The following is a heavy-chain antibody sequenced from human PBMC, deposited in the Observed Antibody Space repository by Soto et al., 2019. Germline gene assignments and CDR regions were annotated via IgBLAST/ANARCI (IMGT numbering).Heavy chain of an antibody. CDR3: ARPDYYGSGTHYFGL. D-gene: IGHD3-10*01. CDR1: GGSISDISYY. V-gene: IGHV4-39*01. Sequence: PSETLSLTCTVSGGSISDISYYLDWIRQPPGKGLEWIGTFYYTGRSDYNPSLKSRVTISVDTSNNQVSLKLTSVTAADTAVYYCARPDYYGSGTHYFGLWGQGTLVTVSS. CDR2: FYYTGRS. J-gene: IGHJ4*02.